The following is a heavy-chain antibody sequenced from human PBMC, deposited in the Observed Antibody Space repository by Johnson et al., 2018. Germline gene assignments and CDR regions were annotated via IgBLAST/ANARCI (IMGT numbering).Heavy chain of an antibody. Sequence: VQLVESGGGLVKPGGSLRLSCAASGFTFSRYSLNWVRQAPGKGLEWVSSISSSSNYIYYADSVKGRFTVSRDKAKNSLYLQMNSRRDEDTAVYSCAVSAYGDPPAPFDLWGQGTLVTVSS. CDR3: AVSAYGDPPAPFDL. J-gene: IGHJ4*02. CDR1: GFTFSRYS. D-gene: IGHD4/OR15-4a*01. V-gene: IGHV3-21*01. CDR2: ISSSSNYI.